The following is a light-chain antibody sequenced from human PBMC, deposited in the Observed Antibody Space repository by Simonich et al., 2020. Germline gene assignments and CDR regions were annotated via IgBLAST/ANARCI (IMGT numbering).Light chain of an antibody. Sequence: DIVMTQSPLSLPVTPGEPASISCRSSQSLLHSNGYNYLDWYLQKPVQSPQLLIYLGSNRASGVPDRFSGSGSGTDFTLKISRVEAEDVGVYYCMQSIQLPWTFGQGTKVEIK. CDR1: QSLLHSNGYNY. J-gene: IGKJ1*01. CDR2: LGS. V-gene: IGKV2-28*01. CDR3: MQSIQLPWT.